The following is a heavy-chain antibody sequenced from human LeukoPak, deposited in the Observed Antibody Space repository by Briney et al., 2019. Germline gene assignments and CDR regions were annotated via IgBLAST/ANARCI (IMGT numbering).Heavy chain of an antibody. CDR3: ARECSGGSCYPDY. CDR2: ISSSGSTL. J-gene: IGHJ4*02. D-gene: IGHD2-15*01. Sequence: GGSLRLSCAASGFTFSDYYMSWIRQAPGKGLEWVSYISSSGSTLYYADSVKGRFTISRDNAKNSLYLQMNSLRAEDTAVYYCARECSGGSCYPDYWGQGTLVTVSS. CDR1: GFTFSDYY. V-gene: IGHV3-11*01.